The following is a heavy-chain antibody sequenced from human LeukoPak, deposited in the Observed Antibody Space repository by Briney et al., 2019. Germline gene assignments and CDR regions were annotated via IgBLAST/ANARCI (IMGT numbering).Heavy chain of an antibody. Sequence: PSETLSLTCAVYGGSFSGYYWSWIRQPPGKGLEWIGEINHSGGTNYNPSLKSRVTISVDTSKNQFSLKLSSVTAADTAVYYCARVHCSSTSCYYYYGMDVWGQGTTVTVSS. V-gene: IGHV4-34*01. CDR1: GGSFSGYY. J-gene: IGHJ6*02. D-gene: IGHD2-2*01. CDR2: INHSGGT. CDR3: ARVHCSSTSCYYYYGMDV.